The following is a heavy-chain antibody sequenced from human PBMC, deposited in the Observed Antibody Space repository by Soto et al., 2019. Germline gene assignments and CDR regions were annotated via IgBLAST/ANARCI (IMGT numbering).Heavy chain of an antibody. V-gene: IGHV1-18*01. D-gene: IGHD3-10*01. Sequence: QVQLVQSGAEVKKPGASVKVSCKASGYIFTSYGISWMRQAPGQGLEWMGWISTYNGNINYAQKLQGRVTMTTDTSTGTVYMELRSLRFDDTAVYYCASDRDYYGADSYPHWGQGTLVAVSS. CDR1: GYIFTSYG. J-gene: IGHJ4*02. CDR3: ASDRDYYGADSYPH. CDR2: ISTYNGNI.